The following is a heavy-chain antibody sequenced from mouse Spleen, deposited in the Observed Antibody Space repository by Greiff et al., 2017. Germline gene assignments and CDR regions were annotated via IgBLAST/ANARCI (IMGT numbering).Heavy chain of an antibody. Sequence: VKLMESGPGLVAPSQSLSITCTVSGFSLTSYGVHWVRQPPGKGLEWLVVIWSDGSTTYNSALKSRLSISKDNSKSQVFLKMNSLQTDDTAMYYCARNDYDGLPWFAYWGQGTLVTVSA. D-gene: IGHD2-4*01. J-gene: IGHJ3*01. CDR3: ARNDYDGLPWFAY. V-gene: IGHV2-6*02. CDR2: IWSDGST. CDR1: GFSLTSYG.